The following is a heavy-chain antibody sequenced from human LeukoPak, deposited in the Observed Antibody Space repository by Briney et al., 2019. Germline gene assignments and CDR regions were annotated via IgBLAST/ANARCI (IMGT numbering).Heavy chain of an antibody. Sequence: SETLSLTCTVSGGSISSSSDYWAWIRQPPGKGLEWIGSIYCSGSTYYNPSLKSRATISVDTSKKQFSLKLSSVTAADTAVYYCARRHATLWPPSYWGQGTLVTVSS. CDR1: GGSISSSSDY. V-gene: IGHV4-39*01. CDR2: IYCSGST. D-gene: IGHD2-2*01. CDR3: ARRHATLWPPSY. J-gene: IGHJ4*02.